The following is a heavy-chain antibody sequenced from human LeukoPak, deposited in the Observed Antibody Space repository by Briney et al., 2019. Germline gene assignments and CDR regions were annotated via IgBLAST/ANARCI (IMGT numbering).Heavy chain of an antibody. D-gene: IGHD4-11*01. CDR1: GGTFSSHA. V-gene: IGHV1-69*05. CDR3: ARGRTTGGFDY. Sequence: ASVKVSCKASGGTFSSHAISWVRQAPGQGLEWMGVINPIFHTPTYAKKFQGRLTITKDESMSTASMDLSSLISDDTAVYYCARGRTTGGFDYWGQGTLVTVSS. CDR2: INPIFHTP. J-gene: IGHJ4*02.